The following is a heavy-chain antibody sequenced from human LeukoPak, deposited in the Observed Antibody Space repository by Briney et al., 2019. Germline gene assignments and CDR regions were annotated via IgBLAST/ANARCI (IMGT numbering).Heavy chain of an antibody. CDR3: AKDPVNWGKDSGTFDI. Sequence: PGGSLRLSCAASGFTFSSYAMSWVRQAPGKGLEWVSTMSGSGGSTYYADPVKGRFTISRDKSKHTLYLQMNTLRAEDTAVYYCAKDPVNWGKDSGTFDIWGQGTMVTVSS. J-gene: IGHJ3*02. CDR2: MSGSGGST. CDR1: GFTFSSYA. V-gene: IGHV3-23*01. D-gene: IGHD3-16*01.